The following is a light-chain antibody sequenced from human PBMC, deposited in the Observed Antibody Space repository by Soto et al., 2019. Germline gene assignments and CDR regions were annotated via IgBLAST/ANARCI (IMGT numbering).Light chain of an antibody. CDR2: EVN. J-gene: IGLJ3*02. CDR1: SSDIGSYNR. CDR3: TSYTTRTALV. Sequence: QSALTQPPSVSGSPGQSVTISCIGTSSDIGSYNRVSWYQQSPGTAPKLMVYEVNNRPSGVAGRFSGSKSGNTASLTISGLQAEDEADYYCTSYTTRTALVFGGGTKLTVL. V-gene: IGLV2-18*02.